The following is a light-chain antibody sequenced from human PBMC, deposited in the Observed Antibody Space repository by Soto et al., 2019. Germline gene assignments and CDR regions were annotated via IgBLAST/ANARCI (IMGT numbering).Light chain of an antibody. CDR1: QSVSSD. CDR3: QQFNNWPWT. J-gene: IGKJ1*01. CDR2: GAS. Sequence: EIVLTQSPATLSMSPGERATLSCRASQSVSSDFAWYQQKPGQAPRLLIYGASTRATGIPVRFSGSGSGTEFTLTISSLQSEDFAIYYCQQFNNWPWTFGQGTKVDI. V-gene: IGKV3D-15*01.